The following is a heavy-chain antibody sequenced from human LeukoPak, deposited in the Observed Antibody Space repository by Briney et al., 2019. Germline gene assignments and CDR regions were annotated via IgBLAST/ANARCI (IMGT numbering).Heavy chain of an antibody. CDR2: INSDGSTT. V-gene: IGHV3-74*01. CDR3: ARVIYSRWEGELSD. CDR1: GFPLRRFC. Sequence: PGGALRLHFDALGFPLRRFCLHWVRQAPGKGLLFVPRINSDGSTTGYAHSVMGRFTISRDNAKNTLYLQMNSLRAEDTAVYYCARVIYSRWEGELSDWGQGTLVTVSS. D-gene: IGHD6-19*01. J-gene: IGHJ4*02.